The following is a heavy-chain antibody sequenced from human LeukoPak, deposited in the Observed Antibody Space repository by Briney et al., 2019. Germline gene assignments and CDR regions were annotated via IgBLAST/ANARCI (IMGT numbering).Heavy chain of an antibody. D-gene: IGHD1-26*01. Sequence: RSQTLSLTCAISGDSVSSNNAGWSWIRQSPSRGLEWLGRTYYRSKWYNDYAVSVKGRITINPDTSKNQFSLQLNSVTPEDTAVYYCAKGGGSLDYWGRGTLVTVSS. CDR1: GDSVSSNNAG. J-gene: IGHJ4*02. CDR3: AKGGGSLDY. CDR2: TYYRSKWYN. V-gene: IGHV6-1*01.